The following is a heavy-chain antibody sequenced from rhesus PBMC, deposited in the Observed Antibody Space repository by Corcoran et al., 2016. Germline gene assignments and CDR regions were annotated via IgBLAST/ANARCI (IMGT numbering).Heavy chain of an antibody. CDR1: GGSISDHYY. Sequence: QVQLQESGPGLVKPSETLSLTCAVSGGSISDHYYWNWIRQSPGKGREWIGNMYGSRGSTYYNPSLKSRVTTSKDTTKNQFSLKLTSVTAVDTAVYYCARDYVLSYWGQGVLVTVSS. CDR2: MYGSRGST. D-gene: IGHD2-2*01. V-gene: IGHV4S9*01. CDR3: ARDYVLSY. J-gene: IGHJ4*01.